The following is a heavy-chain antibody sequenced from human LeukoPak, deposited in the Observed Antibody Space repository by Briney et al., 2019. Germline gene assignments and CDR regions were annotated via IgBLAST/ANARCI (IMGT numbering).Heavy chain of an antibody. Sequence: GGSLRLSCAASGFTFSSYAMSWVRQAPGKGLEWVSAISGSGGSTYYADSVKGRFTISRDNSKNTRYLQMNSLRAEDTAVYYCAKALVTAIFNIGMDVWGQGTTVTVSS. D-gene: IGHD2-21*02. CDR3: AKALVTAIFNIGMDV. CDR2: ISGSGGST. V-gene: IGHV3-23*01. J-gene: IGHJ6*02. CDR1: GFTFSSYA.